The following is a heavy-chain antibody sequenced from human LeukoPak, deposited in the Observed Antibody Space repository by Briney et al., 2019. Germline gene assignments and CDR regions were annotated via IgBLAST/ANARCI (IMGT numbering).Heavy chain of an antibody. D-gene: IGHD4-17*01. CDR2: ISSSSSYI. CDR3: ARQRGDYGDYYFDY. V-gene: IGHV3-21*01. CDR1: GFTFSSYS. J-gene: IGHJ4*02. Sequence: GGSLRLSCAASGFTFSSYSMNWVRQAPGKGLEWVSSISSSSSYIYYADSVRGRFTISRDNAKNSLYLQMNSLRAEDTAVYYCARQRGDYGDYYFDYWGQGTLVTVSS.